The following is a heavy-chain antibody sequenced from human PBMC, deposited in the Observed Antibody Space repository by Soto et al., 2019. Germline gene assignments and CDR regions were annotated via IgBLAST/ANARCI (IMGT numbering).Heavy chain of an antibody. CDR2: INPNSGGT. D-gene: IGHD6-6*01. J-gene: IGHJ5*02. V-gene: IGHV1-2*02. CDR1: GYTFTGDY. CDR3: AREVTYSSWSVWYDP. Sequence: ASVKVSCKASGYTFTGDYMHWVRQAPGQGLEWMGWINPNSGGTNYAQKFQGRVTMTRDTSISTAYMELSRLRSDDTAVYYCAREVTYSSWSVWYDPWGDGTLVTDS.